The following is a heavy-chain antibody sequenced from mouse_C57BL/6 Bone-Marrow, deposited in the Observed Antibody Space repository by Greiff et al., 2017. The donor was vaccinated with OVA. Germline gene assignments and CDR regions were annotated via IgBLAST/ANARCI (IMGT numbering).Heavy chain of an antibody. Sequence: EVMLVESGGDLVKPGGSLKLSCAASGFTFSSYGMSWVRQTPDKRLEWVATISSGGSYTYYPDSVKGRFTISRGNAKNTLYLQMCILKSEDTAMYYCARQVLYYGYYLPWYFDVWGTGTTVTVSS. CDR2: ISSGGSYT. CDR3: ARQVLYYGYYLPWYFDV. CDR1: GFTFSSYG. V-gene: IGHV5-6*01. D-gene: IGHD2-3*01. J-gene: IGHJ1*03.